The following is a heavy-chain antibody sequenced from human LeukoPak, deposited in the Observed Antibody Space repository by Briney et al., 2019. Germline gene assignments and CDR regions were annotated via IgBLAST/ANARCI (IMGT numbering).Heavy chain of an antibody. CDR1: GYTFTSYN. CDR2: ISVYNGNT. J-gene: IGHJ4*02. V-gene: IGHV1-18*04. Sequence: ASVKVSCKASGYTFTSYNINWVRQAPGQGLEWMGWISVYNGNTHYAQKLQGRVTMTTDTSTSTAYMELRSLRSDDTAVYYCARGSSPAVADFDYRGQGTLVTVSS. D-gene: IGHD6-19*01. CDR3: ARGSSPAVADFDY.